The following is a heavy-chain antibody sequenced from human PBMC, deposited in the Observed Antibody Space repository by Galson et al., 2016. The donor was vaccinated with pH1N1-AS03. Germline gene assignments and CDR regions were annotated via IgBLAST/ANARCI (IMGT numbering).Heavy chain of an antibody. CDR1: GGSISSRAYY. D-gene: IGHD1-26*01. CDR3: ARVVGARPPPDY. V-gene: IGHV4-39*01. J-gene: IGHJ4*02. CDR2: IYDTGRT. Sequence: ETLSLTCTVSGGSISSRAYYWGWIRQPPGKGLEWIGSIYDTGRTTYNPSLESRVTISGDTSKNQLSLKVTSMTAADTAVYYCARVVGARPPPDYWGQGTLVTVSS.